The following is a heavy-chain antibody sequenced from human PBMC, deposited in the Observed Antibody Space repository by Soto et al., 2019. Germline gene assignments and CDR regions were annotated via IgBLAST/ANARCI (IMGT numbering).Heavy chain of an antibody. D-gene: IGHD6-13*01. V-gene: IGHV3-23*01. J-gene: IGHJ5*02. CDR1: GFSFSDYA. Sequence: GGSLRLSCAASGFSFSDYAMSWVRQAPGKGLEWVSVISESGGSTHYADSVRGRFTVSRDNSKNSLSLRMNSLRDEDTAVYFCAKRSPYSSGWYSPIFDPWGQGTLVTVSS. CDR2: ISESGGST. CDR3: AKRSPYSSGWYSPIFDP.